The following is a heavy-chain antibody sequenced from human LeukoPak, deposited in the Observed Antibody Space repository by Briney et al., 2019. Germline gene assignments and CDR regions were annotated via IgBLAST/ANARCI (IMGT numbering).Heavy chain of an antibody. J-gene: IGHJ5*02. CDR3: ARDRPQRNDYSKSNNWFDP. CDR2: ISSSSSTI. V-gene: IGHV3-48*04. Sequence: PGGSLRLSCAASGFTFSSYSMNWVRQAPGKGLEWVSYISSSSSTIYYADSVKGRFTISRDNAKNSLYLQMNSLRAEDTAVYYCARDRPQRNDYSKSNNWFDPWGQGTLVTVSS. D-gene: IGHD4-11*01. CDR1: GFTFSSYS.